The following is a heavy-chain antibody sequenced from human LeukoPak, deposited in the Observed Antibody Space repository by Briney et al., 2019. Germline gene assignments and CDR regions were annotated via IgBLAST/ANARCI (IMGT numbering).Heavy chain of an antibody. V-gene: IGHV3-21*01. J-gene: IGHJ4*02. CDR1: GFTFSSYS. CDR2: ISSSNSSI. CDR3: ADISYGSGTD. D-gene: IGHD3-10*01. Sequence: GGSLRLSCAASGFTFSSYSMNWVRQAPGKGLEWVSSISSSNSSIYYADSVKGRFTISRDNAKNSLYLQMNSLRAEDTAVYYCADISYGSGTDWGQGTLVPVSS.